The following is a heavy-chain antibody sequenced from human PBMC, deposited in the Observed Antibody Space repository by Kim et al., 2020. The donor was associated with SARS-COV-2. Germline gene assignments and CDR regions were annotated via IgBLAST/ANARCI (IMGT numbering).Heavy chain of an antibody. V-gene: IGHV4-39*01. CDR1: GGSISSSSYY. D-gene: IGHD2-8*01. CDR3: APGVPQGNAFDI. CDR2: IYYSGST. Sequence: SETLSLTCTVSGGSISSSSYYWGWIRQPPGKGLEWIGSIYYSGSTYYNPSLKSRVTISVDTSKNQFSLKLSSVTAADTAVYYCAPGVPQGNAFDIWGQGTMVTVSS. J-gene: IGHJ3*02.